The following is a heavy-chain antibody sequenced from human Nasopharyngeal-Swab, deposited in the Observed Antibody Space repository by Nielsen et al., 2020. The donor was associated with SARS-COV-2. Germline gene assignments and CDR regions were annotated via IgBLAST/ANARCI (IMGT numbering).Heavy chain of an antibody. Sequence: ASVKVSCKASGYTFTRYYIHWVRQPPGQGLEWMGIINPGGGSARYSQNFQGRVTMTRDTSTSTVYMELSSLRSEDTAVYYCARGGGPIEGVAATDCFDPWGQGTLVTVSS. CDR1: GYTFTRYY. D-gene: IGHD2-15*01. V-gene: IGHV1-46*01. J-gene: IGHJ5*02. CDR3: ARGGGPIEGVAATDCFDP. CDR2: INPGGGSA.